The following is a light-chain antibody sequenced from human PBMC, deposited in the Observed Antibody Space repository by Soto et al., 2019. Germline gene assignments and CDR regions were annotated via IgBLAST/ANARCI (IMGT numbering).Light chain of an antibody. V-gene: IGLV2-8*01. Sequence: QSALTQPPSASGSPGQSVTISCTGTSSDIGGYNHVSWYQQHPGKAPKLMIYDVSKRPSGVPDRFSGSKSGNTAPLTVSGLQAGDEADYYCSSFAGGYSDVFGTGTKVTVL. CDR2: DVS. CDR3: SSFAGGYSDV. CDR1: SSDIGGYNH. J-gene: IGLJ1*01.